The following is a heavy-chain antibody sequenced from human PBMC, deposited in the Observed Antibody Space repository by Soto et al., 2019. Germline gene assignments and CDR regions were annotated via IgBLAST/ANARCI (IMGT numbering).Heavy chain of an antibody. CDR1: GYTFTGYY. V-gene: IGHV1-2*02. J-gene: IGHJ5*02. Sequence: ASVKVSCKASGYTFTGYYMHWARQAPGQGLEWMGWIKSFNGDTNYAQKFQGRVTLTRDTSISTAYMELSRLKSDDTAVYYCARVVSPYYDVLTLRLDPWGQGTLVTVSS. D-gene: IGHD3-9*01. CDR3: ARVVSPYYDVLTLRLDP. CDR2: IKSFNGDT.